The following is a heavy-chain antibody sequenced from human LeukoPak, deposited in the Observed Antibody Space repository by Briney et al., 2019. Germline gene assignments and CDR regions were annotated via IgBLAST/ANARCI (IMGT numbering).Heavy chain of an antibody. CDR2: INPNSGGT. V-gene: IGHV1-2*02. CDR1: GYTFTGYY. D-gene: IGHD4-17*01. J-gene: IGHJ4*02. CDR3: ARAWEAVAGNYGVIDY. Sequence: GASVKVSCKASGYTFTGYYMHWVRQAPGQGLEWMGWINPNSGGTNYAQKFQGRVTMTRDTSISTAYMELSRLRSEDTAVYYCARAWEAVAGNYGVIDYWGQGTLVTVSS.